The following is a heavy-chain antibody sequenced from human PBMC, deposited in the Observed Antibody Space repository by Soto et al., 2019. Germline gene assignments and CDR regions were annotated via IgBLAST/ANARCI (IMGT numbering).Heavy chain of an antibody. J-gene: IGHJ6*02. V-gene: IGHV3-20*04. CDR3: ARDGLSSSWYHNYYYYYGMDV. CDR1: GFTFDDYG. D-gene: IGHD6-13*01. CDR2: INWNGGST. Sequence: GGSLRLSCAASGFTFDDYGMSWVRQAPGKGLEWVSGINWNGGSTGYADSVKGRFTISRDNAKNSLYLQMNSLRAEDTALYYCARDGLSSSWYHNYYYYYGMDVWGQGTTVTVSS.